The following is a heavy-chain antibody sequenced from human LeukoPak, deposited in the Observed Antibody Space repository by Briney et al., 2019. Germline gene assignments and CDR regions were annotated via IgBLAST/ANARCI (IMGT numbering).Heavy chain of an antibody. J-gene: IGHJ6*03. V-gene: IGHV3-64*01. Sequence: GWSLTLSCAASGFTFRSYAMHWVRQAPGKGLEYVSAISSNGGSTYYANSVKGRFTMSRGNSKNTLYLQMGRLRAEDMAVYYCARASYYYGSGSPNYYMDVWGKRTTVTIPS. CDR1: GFTFRSYA. CDR2: ISSNGGST. CDR3: ARASYYYGSGSPNYYMDV. D-gene: IGHD3-10*01.